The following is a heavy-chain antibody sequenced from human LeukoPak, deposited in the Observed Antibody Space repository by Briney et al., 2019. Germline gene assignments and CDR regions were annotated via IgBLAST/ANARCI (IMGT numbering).Heavy chain of an antibody. CDR3: ASQIVGATNY. CDR2: IYYSGST. CDR1: GGSISSSSYY. D-gene: IGHD1-26*01. J-gene: IGHJ4*02. V-gene: IGHV4-39*01. Sequence: ASETLSLTCTVSGGSISSSSYYWGWIRQPPGKGLEWIGSIYYSGSTYYNPSLKSRFTISVDTSKNQFTLKLSSVTAADTAVYYCASQIVGATNYWGQGTLVTVSS.